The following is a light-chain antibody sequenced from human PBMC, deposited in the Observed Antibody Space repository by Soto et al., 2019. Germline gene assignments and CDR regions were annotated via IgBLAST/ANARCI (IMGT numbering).Light chain of an antibody. CDR1: SSNIGAGYD. Sequence: QAVVTQPPSVSGAPGQRVTISCTGSSSNIGAGYDVHWYQQLPGTAPKLLIYGNSNRPSGVPDRLSGSKSGTSASLAITGLQAEVGGSYYGASYNSSLGVVFGGGTKLTVL. J-gene: IGLJ2*01. CDR3: ASYNSSLGVV. CDR2: GNS. V-gene: IGLV1-40*01.